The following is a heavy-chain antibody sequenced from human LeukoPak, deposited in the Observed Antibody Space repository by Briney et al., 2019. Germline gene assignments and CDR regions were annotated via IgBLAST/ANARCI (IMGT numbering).Heavy chain of an antibody. J-gene: IGHJ6*02. Sequence: PGGSLRLSCAASGFTFNSYAMHWVRQAPGKGLEWVAVISYDGSNKYYADSVKGRFTISRDNSKNTLYLQMNSLRAEDTAVYYCARDRGSSYGYSYYYGMDVWGQGTTVTVSS. V-gene: IGHV3-30-3*01. CDR1: GFTFNSYA. CDR3: ARDRGSSYGYSYYYGMDV. D-gene: IGHD5-18*01. CDR2: ISYDGSNK.